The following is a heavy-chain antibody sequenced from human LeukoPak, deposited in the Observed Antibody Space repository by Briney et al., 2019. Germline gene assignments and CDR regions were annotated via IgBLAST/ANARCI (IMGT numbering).Heavy chain of an antibody. CDR3: ARASYDSSGYYFDY. CDR2: INHSGST. J-gene: IGHJ4*02. V-gene: IGHV4-34*01. CDR1: GGSFSGYY. D-gene: IGHD3-22*01. Sequence: SETLSLTCAVYGGSFSGYYWSWIRQPPGKGLEWIGEINHSGSTSYNPSLKSRVTISVDTSKNQFSLKLSSVTAADTAVYYCARASYDSSGYYFDYGGQGTLVTVSS.